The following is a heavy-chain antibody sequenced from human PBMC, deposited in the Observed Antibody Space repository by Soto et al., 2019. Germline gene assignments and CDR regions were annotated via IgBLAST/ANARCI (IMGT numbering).Heavy chain of an antibody. J-gene: IGHJ4*02. Sequence: QVQLVESGGGVVQPGRSLRLSCAASGFTFSSYGMHWVRQAPGKGLEWVAVIWYDGSNKYYADSVKGRFTISRDNSKNTLYLQMNSLRAEDTAVYYCARELRDHFDYWGQGTLVTVSS. CDR2: IWYDGSNK. D-gene: IGHD3-16*01. CDR1: GFTFSSYG. CDR3: ARELRDHFDY. V-gene: IGHV3-33*01.